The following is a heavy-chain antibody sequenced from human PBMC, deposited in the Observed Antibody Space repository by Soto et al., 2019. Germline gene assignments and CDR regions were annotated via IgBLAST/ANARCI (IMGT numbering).Heavy chain of an antibody. V-gene: IGHV3-48*01. J-gene: IGHJ4*02. CDR2: ISSSDINI. D-gene: IGHD4-17*01. CDR3: ARDYGDYVPRNDY. CDR1: GFTFSSYS. Sequence: EVQLVESGGGLIQPGGSLRLSCAASGFTFSSYSMNWVRQAPGKVLEWISYISSSDINIYYAGSVKGRFTISRDIAKSSLYLQMNSLGAEYTAVYYCARDYGDYVPRNDYRDQGALVTVSS.